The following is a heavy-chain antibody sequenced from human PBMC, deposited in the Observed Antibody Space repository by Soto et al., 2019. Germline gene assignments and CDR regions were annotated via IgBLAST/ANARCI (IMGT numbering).Heavy chain of an antibody. Sequence: EVQLVESGGGLVQPGGSLRLSCAASGFTFSSYAMHWVRQAPGKGLEYVSAISSNGGSTYYANSVKGRFTISRDNSKNTLHLQIGSLRGEAMAVYYCARGPGYYFDDCGQGTLVTVS. CDR3: ARGPGYYFDD. J-gene: IGHJ4*02. CDR1: GFTFSSYA. V-gene: IGHV3-64*01. CDR2: ISSNGGST.